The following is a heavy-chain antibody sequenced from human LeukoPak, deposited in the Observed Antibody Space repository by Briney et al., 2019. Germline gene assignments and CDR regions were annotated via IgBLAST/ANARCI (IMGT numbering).Heavy chain of an antibody. CDR1: GGSISSYY. CDR2: IYTSGST. J-gene: IGHJ6*02. V-gene: IGHV4-4*07. D-gene: IGHD3-3*01. CDR3: ARLWPSGYPGTYYYYGMDV. Sequence: SETLSLTCTVSGGSISSYYWSWIRQPAGKGLEWIGRIYTSGSTNYNPSLKSRVTMSVDTSKNQFSLKLSSVTAADTAVYYCARLWPSGYPGTYYYYGMDVWSQGTTVTVSS.